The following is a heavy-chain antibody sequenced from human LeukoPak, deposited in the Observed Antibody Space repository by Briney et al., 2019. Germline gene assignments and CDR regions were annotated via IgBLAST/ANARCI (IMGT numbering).Heavy chain of an antibody. CDR3: AKDGGGRGVPNNLAS. Sequence: ASVKVSCNASGYTFTYYFISWVRQAPGQGLEWMGWINTDTGNPTYAQDFTGRFVFSLDTSVSTAYLQINSLRAEDSAMYYCAKDGGGRGVPNNLASWGQGTLVTVSS. J-gene: IGHJ4*02. CDR1: GYTFTYYF. CDR2: INTDTGNP. V-gene: IGHV7-4-1*02. D-gene: IGHD3-16*01.